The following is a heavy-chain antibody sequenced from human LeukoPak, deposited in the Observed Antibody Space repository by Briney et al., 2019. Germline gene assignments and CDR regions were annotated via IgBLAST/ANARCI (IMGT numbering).Heavy chain of an antibody. D-gene: IGHD2-2*01. CDR2: IYHSGST. V-gene: IGHV4-4*02. J-gene: IGHJ4*02. Sequence: PSETLSPTCAVSGGSISSSNWWSWVRQPPGKGLEWIGEIYHSGSTNYNPSLKSRVTISVDKSKNQFSLKLSSVTAADTAVYYCARDTRYCSSTSCYVGDYWGQGTLVTVSS. CDR1: GGSISSSNW. CDR3: ARDTRYCSSTSCYVGDY.